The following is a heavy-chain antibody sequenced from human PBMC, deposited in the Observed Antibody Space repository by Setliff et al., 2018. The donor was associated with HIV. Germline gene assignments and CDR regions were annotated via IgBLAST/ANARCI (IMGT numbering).Heavy chain of an antibody. D-gene: IGHD3-10*01. J-gene: IGHJ5*02. CDR2: IFSSGST. Sequence: TSETLSLTCTVSGGSISSYCWNWIRQSPGRGLEWIGFIFSSGSTKYNHSLQSRVTMSIDTSKNQFSLKLTSVTAADTAVYYCARRIDNSGSFPDKNWFDTWGQGSLVTVSS. CDR3: ARRIDNSGSFPDKNWFDT. V-gene: IGHV4-4*09. CDR1: GGSISSYC.